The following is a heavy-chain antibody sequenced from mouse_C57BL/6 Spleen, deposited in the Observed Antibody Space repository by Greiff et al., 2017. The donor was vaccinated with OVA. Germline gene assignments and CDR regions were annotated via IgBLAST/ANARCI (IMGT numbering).Heavy chain of an antibody. CDR3: ARGTTPHYYFDY. CDR1: GYTFTGYW. Sequence: QVQLQQSGAELMKPGASVKLSCKATGYTFTGYWIEWVKQRPGHGLEWIGEILPGSGSTNYNEKFKGKATFTADTSSNTAYMQISSLTTEDAAIYYCARGTTPHYYFDYWGQGTTLTVSS. D-gene: IGHD1-1*01. V-gene: IGHV1-9*01. J-gene: IGHJ2*01. CDR2: ILPGSGST.